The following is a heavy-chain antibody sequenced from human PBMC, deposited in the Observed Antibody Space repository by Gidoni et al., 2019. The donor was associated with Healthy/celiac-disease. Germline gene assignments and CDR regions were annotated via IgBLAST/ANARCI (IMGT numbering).Heavy chain of an antibody. J-gene: IGHJ4*02. CDR3: ARGSNFDFWSAFYYFDF. D-gene: IGHD3-3*01. Sequence: EVQLVESGGGLVQPGGSLRLSCAASGFPFSNYWMTWVRQAPGKGLEWVANIRQDGSEKYYVDSVKGRFTISRDNAKNSLYLQMNSLRAEDTAVYYCARGSNFDFWSAFYYFDFWGQGTLVTVSS. V-gene: IGHV3-7*03. CDR2: IRQDGSEK. CDR1: GFPFSNYW.